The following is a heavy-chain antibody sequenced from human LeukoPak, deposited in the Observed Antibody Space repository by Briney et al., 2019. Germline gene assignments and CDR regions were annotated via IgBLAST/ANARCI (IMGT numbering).Heavy chain of an antibody. J-gene: IGHJ4*02. CDR1: GFTFSTYA. CDR2: ISYDGSNK. Sequence: PGGSLRLSCAASGFTFSTYAMHWVRQAPGKGLEWVAVISYDGSNKYYADSVKGRFTISRDNSKNTLYLQMNSLRAEDTAVYYCAKDATSYGDYPSLLRYWGQGTLVTVSS. V-gene: IGHV3-30*04. D-gene: IGHD4-17*01. CDR3: AKDATSYGDYPSLLRY.